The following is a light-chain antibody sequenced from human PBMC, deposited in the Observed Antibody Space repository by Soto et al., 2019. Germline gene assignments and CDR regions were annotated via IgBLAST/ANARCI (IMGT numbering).Light chain of an antibody. J-gene: IGKJ1*01. V-gene: IGKV3-15*01. CDR1: QSVSTN. CDR2: SAS. CDR3: QQYHARPPWT. Sequence: EILMTQSPGSLSVSPGERATLSCRTSQSVSTNIAWRQQRPGQAPRLLIYSASTRAADIPDRFSGSGSGTEFTLTIDSLQSEDFGVYYCQQYHARPPWTFGQGTKVDIK.